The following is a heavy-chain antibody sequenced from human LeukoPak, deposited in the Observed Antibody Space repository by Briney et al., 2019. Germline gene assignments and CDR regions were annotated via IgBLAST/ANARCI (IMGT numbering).Heavy chain of an antibody. J-gene: IGHJ5*02. CDR2: MTSNSDSI. CDR1: GFIFGDYA. D-gene: IGHD6-6*01. V-gene: IGHV3-9*01. Sequence: PGRSLRLSCAASGFIFGDYAVHWVRQTPGKGLEWVSGMTSNSDSIGYADSVKGRFTISRDNAKNSLYLQMNALRVEDTGLYYCIKWEPPDSGSSPWGQGTLVTVSS. CDR3: IKWEPPDSGSSP.